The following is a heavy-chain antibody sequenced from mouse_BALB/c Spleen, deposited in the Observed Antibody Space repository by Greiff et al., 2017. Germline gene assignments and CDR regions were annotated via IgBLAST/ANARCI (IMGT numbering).Heavy chain of an antibody. D-gene: IGHD3-2*01. V-gene: IGHV5-6*01. Sequence: EVHLVESGGDLVKPGGSLKLSCAASGFTFSSYGMSWVRQTPDKRLEWVATISSGGSYTYYPDSVKGRFTISRDNAKNTLYLQMSSLKSEDTAMYYCARQDSSGYVAWFAYWGQGTLVTVSA. CDR3: ARQDSSGYVAWFAY. CDR1: GFTFSSYG. CDR2: ISSGGSYT. J-gene: IGHJ3*01.